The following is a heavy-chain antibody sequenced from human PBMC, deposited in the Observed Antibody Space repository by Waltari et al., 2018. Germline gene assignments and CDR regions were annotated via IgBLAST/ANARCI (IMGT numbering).Heavy chain of an antibody. CDR1: GGSISSGDYY. CDR2: IYYSGST. V-gene: IGHV4-30-4*08. D-gene: IGHD5-12*01. CDR3: VRGQKDSGYDEYGY. J-gene: IGHJ4*02. Sequence: QVQLQESGPGLVKPSQTLSLTCTVSGGSISSGDYYWSWIRQPPGKGLEWIGYIYYSGSTYYNPSLKSRVTISVDTSKNQLSLKLSSVTAADTAVYYCVRGQKDSGYDEYGYWGQGTLVTVSS.